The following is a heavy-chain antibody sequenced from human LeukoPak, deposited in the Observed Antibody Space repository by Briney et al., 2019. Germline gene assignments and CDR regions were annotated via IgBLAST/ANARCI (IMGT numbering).Heavy chain of an antibody. CDR1: GFTLSSYW. Sequence: GGSLGLSCAASGFTLSSYWMIWVRQAPGKGLEWVANIKQDGSEKYYVDSVKGRFTISRDNAKNSLYLQLNSLRAEDTAVYYCARARGGYDFDYWGQGTLVTVSS. CDR2: IKQDGSEK. V-gene: IGHV3-7*03. D-gene: IGHD5-12*01. J-gene: IGHJ4*02. CDR3: ARARGGYDFDY.